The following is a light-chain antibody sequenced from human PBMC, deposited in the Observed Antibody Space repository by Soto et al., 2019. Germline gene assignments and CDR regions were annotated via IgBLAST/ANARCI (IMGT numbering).Light chain of an antibody. V-gene: IGKV3-20*01. Sequence: EIVLTQSPGTLSLSPGERATLSCRASQSVSSYLAWYQQKPGRAPRLLIYGASSRATGIPDRFSGSGSGTDFTLTISRLEPEDFAVYYCQQYGRPSRTFGQGTKVEIK. CDR1: QSVSSY. CDR2: GAS. J-gene: IGKJ1*01. CDR3: QQYGRPSRT.